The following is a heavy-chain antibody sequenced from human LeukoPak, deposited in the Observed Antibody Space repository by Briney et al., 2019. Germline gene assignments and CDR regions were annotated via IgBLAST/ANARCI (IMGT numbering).Heavy chain of an antibody. CDR1: GLAFSYYW. Sequence: GGSLRLSCAASGLAFSYYWMSWVRQATGKGLEWAANIKQDGSEKYYVDSVKGRFTVSRDNAKNSLYLQMNSLRAEDTAVYYCASGNWNDRAFDIWGQGTMVTVSS. J-gene: IGHJ3*02. V-gene: IGHV3-7*01. CDR2: IKQDGSEK. CDR3: ASGNWNDRAFDI. D-gene: IGHD1-20*01.